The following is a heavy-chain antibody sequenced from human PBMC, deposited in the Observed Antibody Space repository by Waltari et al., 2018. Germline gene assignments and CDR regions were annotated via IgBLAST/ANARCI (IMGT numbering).Heavy chain of an antibody. D-gene: IGHD6-19*01. Sequence: QVQLQQWGAGLLKPSETLSLTCAVYGGSFSGYYWSWIRQPPGKGREWIGEINHSGSTNYIPSLKSRVTISVDTAKNQFSLKLSSVTAADTAVYYCARGLRQWLAKLLFDYWGQGTLVTVSS. V-gene: IGHV4-34*01. CDR2: INHSGST. CDR3: ARGLRQWLAKLLFDY. J-gene: IGHJ4*02. CDR1: GGSFSGYY.